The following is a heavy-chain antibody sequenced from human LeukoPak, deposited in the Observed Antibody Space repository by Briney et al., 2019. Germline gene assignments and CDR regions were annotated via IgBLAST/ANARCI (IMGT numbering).Heavy chain of an antibody. V-gene: IGHV4-39*01. CDR3: ARGYPSPTDSYYFDY. J-gene: IGHJ4*02. CDR1: GGSISSSSYY. D-gene: IGHD3-16*02. Sequence: SETLSLTCTVSGGSISSSSYYWGWIRQPPGKGLEWIGSIYYSGSTYYNPSLKSRVTISVDTSKNQFSLKLSSVTAADTAVYYCARGYPSPTDSYYFDYWGQGTLVTVSS. CDR2: IYYSGST.